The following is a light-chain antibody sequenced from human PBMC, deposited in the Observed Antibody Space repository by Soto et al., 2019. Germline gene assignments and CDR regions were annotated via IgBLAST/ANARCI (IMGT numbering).Light chain of an antibody. CDR3: QQYGSSPT. J-gene: IGKJ1*01. V-gene: IGKV3-20*01. CDR2: GAS. CDR1: QSVSSSY. Sequence: EIVLTQSPGTLSLSPGERATLSCRASQSVSSSYLAWYQQKPGQAPRLLIYGASSRATGIPDRFSGSGSGTDIPLTISRLEPEDFAVYYCQQYGSSPTFGQGTKLEIK.